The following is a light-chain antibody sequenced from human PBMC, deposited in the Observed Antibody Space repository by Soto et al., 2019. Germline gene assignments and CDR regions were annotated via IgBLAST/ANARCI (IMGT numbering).Light chain of an antibody. CDR1: NIGSKS. J-gene: IGLJ2*01. CDR3: QVWDSSSAL. Sequence: SYELTQPPSVSVAPGKTARITCGGNNIGSKSVHWYQQKPGQAPVLVIYYDSDRPSGIPERFSGSNSGNTATLTISRVEAGDEADYYCQVWDSSSALFGGGTKVTV. CDR2: YDS. V-gene: IGLV3-21*04.